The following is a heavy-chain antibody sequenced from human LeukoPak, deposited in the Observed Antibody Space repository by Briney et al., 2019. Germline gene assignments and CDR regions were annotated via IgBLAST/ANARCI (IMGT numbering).Heavy chain of an antibody. Sequence: ASVKVSCTVSGYTLTELSMHWVRQAPGKGLEWMGGFDPEDGETIYAQKFQDRVTMTEDTSTDTAYMELSSLRSEDTAVYYCATRKGGITGTTFGYWGQGTLVTVSS. CDR2: FDPEDGET. J-gene: IGHJ4*02. V-gene: IGHV1-24*01. CDR1: GYTLTELS. D-gene: IGHD1-20*01. CDR3: ATRKGGITGTTFGY.